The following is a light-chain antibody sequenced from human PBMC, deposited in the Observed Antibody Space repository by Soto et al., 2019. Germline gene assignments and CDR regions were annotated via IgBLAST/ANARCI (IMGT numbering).Light chain of an antibody. J-gene: IGKJ4*01. V-gene: IGKV3-15*01. CDR2: GAS. CDR1: QDVSSN. Sequence: EVVMTQSPATLSVSPGEGATLSCRASQDVSSNLAWYQQRPGQALRLLIYGASTRASGIPARFTGSGSGTEFTLNIISLQSEDFAVYYCQQYNFWPPLTFGGGTKVE. CDR3: QQYNFWPPLT.